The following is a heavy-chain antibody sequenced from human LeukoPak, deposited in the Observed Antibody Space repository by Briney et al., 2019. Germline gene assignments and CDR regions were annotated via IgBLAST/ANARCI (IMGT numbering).Heavy chain of an antibody. J-gene: IGHJ3*02. CDR1: GGSISSGGYY. V-gene: IGHV4-31*03. CDR2: IYYSGST. Sequence: SETLSLTCTVSGGSISSGGYYWSWIRQHPGKGLEWIGYIYYSGSTYYNPSLKSRVTITVDTSKNQFSLKLSSVTAADTAVYYCARSIAAAGTSAFDIWGQGTMVTVSS. CDR3: ARSIAAAGTSAFDI. D-gene: IGHD6-13*01.